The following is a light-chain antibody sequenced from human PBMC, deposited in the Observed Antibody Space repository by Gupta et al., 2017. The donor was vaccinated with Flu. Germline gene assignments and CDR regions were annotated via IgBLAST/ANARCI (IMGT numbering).Light chain of an antibody. Sequence: IVMTKSPATLSVSPGERATLSCRARQSVGSNLACDQQRPGQDPMRLSYGAYTRANGIPATCSGSGSGTEFTLTIRGVQSEEFAVYYCPNNKICTLTFGGGTKVEIK. J-gene: IGKJ4*01. CDR2: GAY. CDR3: PNNKICTLT. V-gene: IGKV3-15*01. CDR1: QSVGSN.